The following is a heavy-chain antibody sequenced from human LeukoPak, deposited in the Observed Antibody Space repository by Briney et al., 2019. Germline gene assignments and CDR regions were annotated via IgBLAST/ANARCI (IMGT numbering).Heavy chain of an antibody. J-gene: IGHJ4*02. CDR3: ATEGYYYDSSGPYYFDY. Sequence: ASVKVSCKVSGYTLTELSMHWVRQAPGKGLEGMGGFDPEDGETIYAQKFQGRVTMTEDTSTDTAYMELSSLRSEDTAVYYCATEGYYYDSSGPYYFDYWGQGTLVTVSS. D-gene: IGHD3-22*01. CDR1: GYTLTELS. V-gene: IGHV1-24*01. CDR2: FDPEDGET.